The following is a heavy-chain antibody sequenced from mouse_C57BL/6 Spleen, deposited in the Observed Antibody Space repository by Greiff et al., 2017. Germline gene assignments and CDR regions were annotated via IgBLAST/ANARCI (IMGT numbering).Heavy chain of an antibody. CDR2: ISRGGGNT. CDR1: GFTFSSYT. V-gene: IGHV5-9*01. J-gene: IGHJ2*01. Sequence: VQLMQSGAGLVKPGASLKLSCAASGFTFSSYTMSWVRQTPEKRLEWVATISRGGGNTYYPHNVKGRITISRDNANNTLYLQLSSLRSEDTALYYCARHGSSYDYVDYWGQGTTLTVSS. D-gene: IGHD1-1*01. CDR3: ARHGSSYDYVDY.